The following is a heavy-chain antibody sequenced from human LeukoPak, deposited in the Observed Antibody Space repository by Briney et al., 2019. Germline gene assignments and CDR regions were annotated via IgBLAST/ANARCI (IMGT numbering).Heavy chain of an antibody. V-gene: IGHV4-61*02. CDR1: GDSINNNNYY. Sequence: SETLSLTCAVSGDSINNNNYYWTWIRQPAGKGLEWIGRIHTSGSTNYNPSLKSRVTISTDTSKNQFSLKVSSVTAADTAVYYCARGRGGLTAPSFDYWGQGTLVTVSS. CDR2: IHTSGST. D-gene: IGHD3-10*01. J-gene: IGHJ4*02. CDR3: ARGRGGLTAPSFDY.